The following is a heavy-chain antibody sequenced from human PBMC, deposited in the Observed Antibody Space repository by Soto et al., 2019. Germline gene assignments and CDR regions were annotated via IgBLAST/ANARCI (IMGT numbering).Heavy chain of an antibody. CDR1: GFTFRNYG. V-gene: IGHV3-23*01. CDR2: ISNTGAVT. Sequence: EVLLLESGGGVVQPGGSLRLSCAVSGFTFRNYGMSWVRQAPGKGLEWVSSISNTGAVTYYADSVKGRFTISRDNSKNALNLQRNSLRADDTAVYYCAKDRMIVDPLGFDIWGQGTLVTVSS. D-gene: IGHD3-22*01. CDR3: AKDRMIVDPLGFDI. J-gene: IGHJ3*02.